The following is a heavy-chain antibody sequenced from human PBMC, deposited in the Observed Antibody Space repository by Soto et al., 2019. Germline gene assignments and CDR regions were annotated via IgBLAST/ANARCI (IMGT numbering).Heavy chain of an antibody. CDR3: ARRGYSGYDPYYFDY. CDR2: IYYSGST. V-gene: IGHV4-39*01. D-gene: IGHD5-12*01. J-gene: IGHJ4*02. Sequence: TLSLTCTVSGGSISSSSYYWGWIRQPPGKGLEWIGSIYYSGSTYYNPSLKSRVTISVDTSKNQLSLKLSSVTAADTAVYYCARRGYSGYDPYYFDYWGQGTLVTVSS. CDR1: GGSISSSSYY.